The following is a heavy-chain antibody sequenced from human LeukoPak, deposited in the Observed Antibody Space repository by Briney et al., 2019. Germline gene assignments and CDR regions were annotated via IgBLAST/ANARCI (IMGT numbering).Heavy chain of an antibody. CDR1: GFTFSGFW. Sequence: GGSLRLSCAVSGFTFSGFWMSWSRQAPGKGLEWVASINSDGSEGYYADVVKGRFTISRDNAKNSLYLQMNSLRAEDTAVYYCAKDSSYYYGSTCYIDYWGQGALVTVSS. CDR3: AKDSSYYYGSTCYIDY. J-gene: IGHJ4*02. D-gene: IGHD3-22*01. V-gene: IGHV3-7*03. CDR2: INSDGSEG.